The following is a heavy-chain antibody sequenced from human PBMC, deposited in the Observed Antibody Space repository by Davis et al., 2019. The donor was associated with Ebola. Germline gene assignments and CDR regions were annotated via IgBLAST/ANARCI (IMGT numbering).Heavy chain of an antibody. CDR1: GFTFSTYT. J-gene: IGHJ4*02. CDR2: ISISSAFI. Sequence: GESLKISCAASGFTFSTYTMTWVRQAPGKGLEWVSSISISSAFIYYADSVKGRFTISRDNAKNSLYLQMNSLRAEDTAVYYCARAGITMIVVVTLWGQGTLVTVSS. V-gene: IGHV3-21*01. D-gene: IGHD3-22*01. CDR3: ARAGITMIVVVTL.